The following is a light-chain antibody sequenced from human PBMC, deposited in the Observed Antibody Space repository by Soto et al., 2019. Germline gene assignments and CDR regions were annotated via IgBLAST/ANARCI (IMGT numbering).Light chain of an antibody. CDR3: AAWDDTFHGPV. CDR2: FDD. V-gene: IGLV1-36*01. Sequence: QTVVTQPPSVSGAPRQTVTISCSGSTSNIGHNGVNWYQQFPGKSPKLLIFFDDMLASGVSDRFSGSKSGTSASLAISGLQSEDEADYYCAAWDDTFHGPVFGGGTKLTVL. J-gene: IGLJ2*01. CDR1: TSNIGHNG.